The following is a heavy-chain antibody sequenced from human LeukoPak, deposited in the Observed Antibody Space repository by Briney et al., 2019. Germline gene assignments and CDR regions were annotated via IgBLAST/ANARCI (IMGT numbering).Heavy chain of an antibody. J-gene: IGHJ5*02. Sequence: SSETLSLTCTVSGGSISSYYWSWIRQPPGKGLEWIGYIYYSGSTNYNPSLKSRVTISVDTSKNQFSLKLSSVTAADTAVYYCARVKRRQHPDPWGQGTLVTVSS. CDR3: ARVKRRQHPDP. CDR2: IYYSGST. D-gene: IGHD6-13*01. CDR1: GGSISSYY. V-gene: IGHV4-59*01.